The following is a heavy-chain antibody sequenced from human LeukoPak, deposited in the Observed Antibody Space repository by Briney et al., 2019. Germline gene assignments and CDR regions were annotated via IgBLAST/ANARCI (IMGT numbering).Heavy chain of an antibody. J-gene: IGHJ6*04. V-gene: IGHV1-69*10. Sequence: SVKVSCKASGGTFGTYAITWVRQAPGKGLEWMGGIIPFYGITNYAENFQGRVTITADKTTNTAYMEVNSLKSEDTAVYFCARCIQLERRGEYYYYYGMDVWGRGTTVTVSS. CDR3: ARCIQLERRGEYYYYYGMDV. D-gene: IGHD1-1*01. CDR1: GGTFGTYA. CDR2: IIPFYGIT.